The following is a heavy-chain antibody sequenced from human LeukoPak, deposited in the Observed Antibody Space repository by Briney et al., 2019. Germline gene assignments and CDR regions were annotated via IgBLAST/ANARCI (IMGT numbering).Heavy chain of an antibody. CDR3: ARDLGADYDYVWGSPHSDAFDI. CDR2: ISAYNGNT. D-gene: IGHD3-16*01. CDR1: GYTFTSYG. J-gene: IGHJ3*02. V-gene: IGHV1-18*01. Sequence: ASVKVSCKASGYTFTSYGISWVRQAPGQGLEWMGWISAYNGNTNYAQKLQGRVTMTTDTSTGTAYMELRSLRSDDTAVYYCARDLGADYDYVWGSPHSDAFDIWGQGTMVTVSS.